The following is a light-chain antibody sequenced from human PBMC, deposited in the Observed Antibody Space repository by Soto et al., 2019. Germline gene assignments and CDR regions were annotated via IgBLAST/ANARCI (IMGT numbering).Light chain of an antibody. Sequence: EIVMTQSPATLSVSPGERATLSCRASQSVSSTLAWYQQKPGQAPRLLIYGASTRATGIPARFSGSGSGTEFTLTISSLQSEDFAVYYCQQYNNWRSTFGGGTKVEIK. J-gene: IGKJ4*01. V-gene: IGKV3-15*01. CDR2: GAS. CDR1: QSVSST. CDR3: QQYNNWRST.